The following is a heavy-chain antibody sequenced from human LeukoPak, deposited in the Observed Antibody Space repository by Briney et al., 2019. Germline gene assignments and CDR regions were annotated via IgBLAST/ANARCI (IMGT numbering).Heavy chain of an antibody. CDR2: INPNSGGT. D-gene: IGHD1-26*01. CDR3: AXXXXXQKIVGATD. CDR1: GYTFTGYY. J-gene: IGHJ4*02. V-gene: IGHV1-2*02. Sequence: ASVKVSCKASGYTFTGYYMHWVRQAPGQGLEWMGWINPNSGGTNYAQKFQGRVTMTRDTSISTAYMELSRLRSDDTAVYYCAXXXXXQKIVGATDWGQGTLVTVSS.